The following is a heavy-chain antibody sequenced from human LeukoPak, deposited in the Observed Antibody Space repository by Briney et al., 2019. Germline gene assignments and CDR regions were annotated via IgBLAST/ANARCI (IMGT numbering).Heavy chain of an antibody. Sequence: SETLSLTCAVYGGSFSGYYWSWIRQPPGKGLEWIGEINHSGSTNYNPSLKSRVTISVDTSKNQFSLKLSSVTAADTAVYYCARLLWFGEPIEFDYWGQGTLVTVSS. CDR3: ARLLWFGEPIEFDY. CDR2: INHSGST. J-gene: IGHJ4*02. V-gene: IGHV4-34*01. D-gene: IGHD3-10*01. CDR1: GGSFSGYY.